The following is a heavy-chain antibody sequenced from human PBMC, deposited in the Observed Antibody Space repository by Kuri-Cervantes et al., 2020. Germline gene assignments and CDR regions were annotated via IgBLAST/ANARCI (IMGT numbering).Heavy chain of an antibody. Sequence: SLKISCASSGFTFRSFWMRWVRQAPGKGLEWVSGISWNSGSVGYADSVKCRFTISRDNAKNALYLQMNSLRAEDTALYYCAKVRRQQLPSPPDAFDIWGQGTMVTVSS. CDR3: AKVRRQQLPSPPDAFDI. V-gene: IGHV3-9*01. CDR2: ISWNSGSV. D-gene: IGHD6-13*01. CDR1: GFTFRSFW. J-gene: IGHJ3*02.